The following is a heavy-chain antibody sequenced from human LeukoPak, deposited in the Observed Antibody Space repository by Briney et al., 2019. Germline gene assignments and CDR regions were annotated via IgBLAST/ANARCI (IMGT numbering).Heavy chain of an antibody. CDR3: ARIPRTLYDAFDI. J-gene: IGHJ3*02. D-gene: IGHD2-2*01. Sequence: RESGPALVKPTQTLTLTCTFSGFSLTTSGMCVSWIRQPPGKALEWLARVDWDDDKHYSTSLKTRLTISKDTSKNQVVLTMTNMDPVDTATYYCARIPRTLYDAFDIWGQGTMVTVSS. CDR2: VDWDDDK. CDR1: GFSLTTSGMC. V-gene: IGHV2-70*11.